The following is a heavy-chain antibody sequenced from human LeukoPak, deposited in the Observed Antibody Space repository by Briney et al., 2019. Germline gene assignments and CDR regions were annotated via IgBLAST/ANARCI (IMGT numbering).Heavy chain of an antibody. CDR3: ARLLDVVAVAGTGRYYYYYMDV. Sequence: PSETLSLTCAVYGGSFSDYYWTWIRQTPGKGLEWIGEMSPSGSSNYNPSLKSRATISVDTSKNQFSLKLSSVTAADTAVYYCARLLDVVAVAGTGRYYYYYMDVWGKGTTVTVSS. CDR1: GGSFSDYY. V-gene: IGHV4-34*01. J-gene: IGHJ6*03. D-gene: IGHD6-19*01. CDR2: MSPSGSS.